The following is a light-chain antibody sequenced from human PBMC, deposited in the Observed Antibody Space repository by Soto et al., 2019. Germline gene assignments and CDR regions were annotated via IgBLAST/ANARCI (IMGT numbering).Light chain of an antibody. J-gene: IGKJ1*01. Sequence: EIVLTQSPATLSLPPGEKATLSCRASQSVSSSYLAWSQQKPGQAPRPLIYGASSRAIGIPDSFSGSGSGTDFTLSISRLEPEDFAVYYCQQYGSSPWTFGKGTKVYIK. CDR1: QSVSSSY. CDR2: GAS. CDR3: QQYGSSPWT. V-gene: IGKV3-20*01.